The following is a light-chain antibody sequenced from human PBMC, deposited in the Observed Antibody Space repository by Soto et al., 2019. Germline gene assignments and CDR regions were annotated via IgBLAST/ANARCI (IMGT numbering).Light chain of an antibody. CDR1: QGIGDT. V-gene: IGKV3-11*01. CDR2: DTS. J-gene: IGKJ4*01. Sequence: EVVMSQSPATLSVSPGEGATLSCRASQGIGDTLAWYQHKPGQTPRLLIYDTSNRATGIPARFSGSGSGTDLTLTISSLEPEDFAVYYCPQRSNWPPAFGGGTKVDIK. CDR3: PQRSNWPPA.